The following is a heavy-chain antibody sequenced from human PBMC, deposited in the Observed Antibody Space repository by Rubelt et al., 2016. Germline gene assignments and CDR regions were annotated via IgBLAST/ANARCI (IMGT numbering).Heavy chain of an antibody. V-gene: IGHV3-30*18. D-gene: IGHD1-26*01. CDR2: ISYDGSNK. J-gene: IGHJ4*02. CDR3: GEDWRNSGGPFDY. CDR1: GFSVSSNY. Sequence: VQLVESGGELVQPGWSLRLSCAASGFSVSSNYMTWVRQAPGKGLEWVAVISYDGSNKYYADSVKGRFTISRDNSKNTRYLQMNHLRARETAVKYLGEDWRNSGGPFDYWGQGTLITVSS.